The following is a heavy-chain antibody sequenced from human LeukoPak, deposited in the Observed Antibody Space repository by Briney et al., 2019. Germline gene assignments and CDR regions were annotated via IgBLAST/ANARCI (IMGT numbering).Heavy chain of an antibody. CDR1: GGSISSSY. CDR2: IIHSGST. CDR3: ASWNDVY. V-gene: IGHV4-34*12. D-gene: IGHD1-1*01. Sequence: SETLSLTCTVSGGSISSSYWSWIRQPPGKGLEWIGEIIHSGSTNYNPSLKSRVTISVDTSKNQFSLKLSSVTAADTAVYYCASWNDVYWGQGTLVTVSS. J-gene: IGHJ4*02.